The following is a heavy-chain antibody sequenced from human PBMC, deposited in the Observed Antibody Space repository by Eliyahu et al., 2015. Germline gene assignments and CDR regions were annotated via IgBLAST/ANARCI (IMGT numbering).Heavy chain of an antibody. CDR3: ARDREQWLVRGSLNWFDP. J-gene: IGHJ5*02. Sequence: QVQLVQSGSELKMPGASVKVSCKASGXKFTDYVISWVRQAPGQGLELRGWGGRAPGIPTYAQGFTGRFVFSLDTSVNTAYLEIIGLKAEDTALYYCARDREQWLVRGSLNWFDPWGRGTLVSVSS. D-gene: IGHD6-19*01. V-gene: IGHV7-4-1*02. CDR2: GGRAPGIP. CDR1: GXKFTDYV.